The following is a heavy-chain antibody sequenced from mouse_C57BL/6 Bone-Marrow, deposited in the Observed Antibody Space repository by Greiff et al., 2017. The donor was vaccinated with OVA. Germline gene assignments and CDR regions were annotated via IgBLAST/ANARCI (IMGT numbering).Heavy chain of an antibody. CDR1: GYAFSSSW. CDR2: IYSGDGDT. Sequence: VQLQQSGPELVKPGASVKISCKASGYAFSSSWMNWVKQRPGKGLEWIGRIYSGDGDTNYNGKFKGKATLTADKSSSTAYMQLSSLTSEDSAVYFCARHSGSSVDYWGQGTTLTVSS. J-gene: IGHJ2*01. V-gene: IGHV1-82*01. D-gene: IGHD1-1*01. CDR3: ARHSGSSVDY.